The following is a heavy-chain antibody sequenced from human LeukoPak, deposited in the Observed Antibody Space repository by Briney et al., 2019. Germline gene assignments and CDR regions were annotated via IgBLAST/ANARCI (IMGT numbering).Heavy chain of an antibody. J-gene: IGHJ4*02. V-gene: IGHV3-7*01. Sequence: PGGSLRLSCAASGFTFSSYWMSWVRQAPGKGLEWVANIKQDGSEKYYVDSVKGRFTISRDNAKNSLYLQMNSLRAEDTAVYYCARGLGVATITYFDYWGQGTLVTVSS. CDR1: GFTFSSYW. CDR2: IKQDGSEK. CDR3: ARGLGVATITYFDY. D-gene: IGHD5-24*01.